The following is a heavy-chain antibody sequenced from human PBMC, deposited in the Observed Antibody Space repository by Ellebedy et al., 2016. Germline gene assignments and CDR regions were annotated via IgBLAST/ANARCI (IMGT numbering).Heavy chain of an antibody. D-gene: IGHD2-21*01. CDR1: GYSFSNYR. J-gene: IGHJ6*04. Sequence: GESLKIPXKASGYSFSNYRIGWVRQMPGKGLEWMGVMYPRDSDIRYSPSFQGHVTISADTSISTAYLQWTSLKASDSAMYYCATYGGLDVWGKGTTVTVSS. CDR3: ATYGGLDV. CDR2: MYPRDSDI. V-gene: IGHV5-51*01.